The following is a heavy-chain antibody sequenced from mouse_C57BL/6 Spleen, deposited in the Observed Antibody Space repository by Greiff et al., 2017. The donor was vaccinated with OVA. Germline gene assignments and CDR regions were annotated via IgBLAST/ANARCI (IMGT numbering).Heavy chain of an antibody. J-gene: IGHJ2*01. CDR3: ASYYGSSYSY. CDR1: GYTFTSYW. D-gene: IGHD1-1*01. CDR2: IDPSDSET. Sequence: QVQLKQPGAELVRPGSSVKLSCKASGYTFTSYWMHWVKQRPIQGLEWIGNIDPSDSETHYNQKFKDKATLTVDKSSSTAYMQLSSLTSEDSAVYYCASYYGSSYSYWGQGTTLTVSS. V-gene: IGHV1-52*01.